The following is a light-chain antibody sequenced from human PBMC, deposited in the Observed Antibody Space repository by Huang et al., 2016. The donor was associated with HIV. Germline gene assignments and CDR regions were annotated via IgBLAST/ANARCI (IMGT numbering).Light chain of an antibody. CDR2: GAS. V-gene: IGKV3-15*01. CDR3: QQYNYWPPWT. CDR1: QSVRSN. Sequence: EIVMTQSPATLSVSPGERATLSCRASQSVRSNLAWYQQKPGQAPRLLIYGASTRATGIPARVSGSGSGTEFALTISSLQSEDFAVYYCQQYNYWPPWTFGQGTKVEIK. J-gene: IGKJ1*01.